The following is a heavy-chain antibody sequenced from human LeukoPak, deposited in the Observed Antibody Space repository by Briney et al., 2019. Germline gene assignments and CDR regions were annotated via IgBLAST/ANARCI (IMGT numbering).Heavy chain of an antibody. D-gene: IGHD3-22*01. CDR2: IHYSGST. Sequence: SETLSLTCTVSGGSMNTYFWSWIRQPPGKGLEWIGHIHYSGSTTYNPSLKSRVTISVDTSKTQFSLKLTSVTAADTAVYYCATRPARGSGPYYPYFDYWGQGALVTVSS. CDR1: GGSMNTYF. J-gene: IGHJ4*02. V-gene: IGHV4-59*12. CDR3: ATRPARGSGPYYPYFDY.